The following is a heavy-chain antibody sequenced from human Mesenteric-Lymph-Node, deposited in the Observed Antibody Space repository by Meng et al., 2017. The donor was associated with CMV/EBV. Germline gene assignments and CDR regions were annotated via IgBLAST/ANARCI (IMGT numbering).Heavy chain of an antibody. Sequence: GAISGYFRNWMRQPTGRGLEWIGEVERSGSTNYSETIKTRVTISAETSKDEYTLKLTSVTAADTAVYFCAGGQDRGVIRGSYDFWGQGTLVTVSS. J-gene: IGHJ4*02. D-gene: IGHD3-10*01. CDR2: VERSGST. V-gene: IGHV4-34*01. CDR3: AGGQDRGVIRGSYDF. CDR1: GAISGYF.